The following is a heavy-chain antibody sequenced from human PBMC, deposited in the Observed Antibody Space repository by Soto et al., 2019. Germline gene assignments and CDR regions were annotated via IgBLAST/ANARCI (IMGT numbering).Heavy chain of an antibody. CDR2: VYATGTT. CDR3: VRDGSKTLRDWFDP. Sequence: QVHLQESGPGLVKPSETLSLSCSVSGGSISKFYWSWIRKTAGKGLEWMGRVYATGTTDYNPSLRSRVAMSVDISRKTVALRLTSVTAAHTGMYYCVRDGSKTLRDWFDPWGQGKLVTVSS. J-gene: IGHJ5*02. V-gene: IGHV4-4*07. CDR1: GGSISKFY. D-gene: IGHD4-17*01.